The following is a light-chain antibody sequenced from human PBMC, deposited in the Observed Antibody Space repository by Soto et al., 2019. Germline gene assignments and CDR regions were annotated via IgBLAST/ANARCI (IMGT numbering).Light chain of an antibody. CDR1: SSDVGNYNY. CDR2: DVS. V-gene: IGLV2-11*01. Sequence: QSALTQPRSVSGSPGQSVTISCTGTSSDVGNYNYVSWYQQHPGKSPKLMIYDVSKRPSGVPDRFSGSKSGNTASLTISGLQAEDEADYCCVSYAGNYYVFGTGTKLTVL. CDR3: VSYAGNYYV. J-gene: IGLJ1*01.